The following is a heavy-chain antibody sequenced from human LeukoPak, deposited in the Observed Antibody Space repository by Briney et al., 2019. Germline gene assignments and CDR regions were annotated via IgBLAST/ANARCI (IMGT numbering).Heavy chain of an antibody. J-gene: IGHJ3*02. CDR1: EDSFTSYW. Sequence: GESLKISCKCSEDSFTSYWIGWVRQMPGKGLEWMGIIYPGDSDTRYSPSFQGQVTISADKSISTAYLQWSRLKASDTAMYYCALTVVGASGAFDIWGPGTMVSVSS. CDR2: IYPGDSDT. CDR3: ALTVVGASGAFDI. V-gene: IGHV5-51*01. D-gene: IGHD1-26*01.